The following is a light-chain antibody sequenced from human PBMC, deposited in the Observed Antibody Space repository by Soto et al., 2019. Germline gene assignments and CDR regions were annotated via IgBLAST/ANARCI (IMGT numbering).Light chain of an antibody. V-gene: IGLV2-18*02. J-gene: IGLJ1*01. CDR2: EVS. CDR3: SSYTSTSTYV. CDR1: SSDVGSYNR. Sequence: QSVLTQPPSVSGSPGQSVTISCTGTSSDVGSYNRVSWYQQPPGTAPKPMIYEVSNRPSGVPDRFSGSKSGNTASLTISGLQAEDEADYYCSSYTSTSTYVFGTGTKSPS.